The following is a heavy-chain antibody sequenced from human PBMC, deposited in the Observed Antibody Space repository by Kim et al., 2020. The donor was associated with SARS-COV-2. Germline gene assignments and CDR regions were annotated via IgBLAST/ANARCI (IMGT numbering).Heavy chain of an antibody. D-gene: IGHD3-3*01. CDR2: IYSGGST. Sequence: GGSLRLSCAASGFTVSSNYMSWVRQAPGKGLEWVSVIYSGGSTYYADSVKGRFTISRDNSKNTLYLQMNSLRAEDTAVYYCARSGSGYYPTSFDYWGQGTLVTVSS. CDR1: GFTVSSNY. J-gene: IGHJ4*02. CDR3: ARSGSGYYPTSFDY. V-gene: IGHV3-66*02.